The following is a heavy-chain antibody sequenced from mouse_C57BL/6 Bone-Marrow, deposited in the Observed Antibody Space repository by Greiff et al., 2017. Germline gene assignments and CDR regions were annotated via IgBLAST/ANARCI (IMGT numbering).Heavy chain of an antibody. J-gene: IGHJ4*01. CDR1: GYTFTDYY. Sequence: VQRVESGAELVRPGASVKLSCKASGYTFTDYYINWVKQRPGQGLEWIARIYPGSGNTYYNEKFKGKATLTAEQSSSTAYMQLSSLTSEDSAVYFCARKGCYAMDYWGQGTSVTVSS. CDR3: ARKGCYAMDY. CDR2: IYPGSGNT. V-gene: IGHV1-76*01.